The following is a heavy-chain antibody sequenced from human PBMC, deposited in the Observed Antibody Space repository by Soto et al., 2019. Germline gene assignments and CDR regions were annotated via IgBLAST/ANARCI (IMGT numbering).Heavy chain of an antibody. CDR1: GFTFSSYG. V-gene: IGHV3-30*03. Sequence: QVQLVESGGGVVQSGRSLRLSCAASGFTFSSYGMHWVRQAPGKGLEWVAVISNDGSNKYYADSVKGRFTISRDNSKNTLYLQMNSLRAEDTAVYYCATQITVDAFDIWGQGTMVTVSS. CDR3: ATQITVDAFDI. D-gene: IGHD3-10*01. J-gene: IGHJ3*02. CDR2: ISNDGSNK.